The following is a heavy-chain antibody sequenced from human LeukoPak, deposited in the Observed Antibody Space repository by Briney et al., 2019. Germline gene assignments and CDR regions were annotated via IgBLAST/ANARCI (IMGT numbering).Heavy chain of an antibody. CDR3: ARDPQYCSSTSCPN. CDR1: GFIFNNYG. J-gene: IGHJ4*02. CDR2: IKGRSDTI. V-gene: IGHV3-48*01. D-gene: IGHD2-2*01. Sequence: GGSLRLSCTASGFIFNNYGMNWVRQAPGKGLEWISYIKGRSDTIHYADSVKGRFTISRDNSKNTLYLQMNSLRAEDTAVYYCARDPQYCSSTSCPNWGQGTLVTVSS.